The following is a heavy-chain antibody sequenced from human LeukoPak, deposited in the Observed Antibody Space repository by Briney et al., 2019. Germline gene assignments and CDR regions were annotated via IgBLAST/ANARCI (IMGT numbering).Heavy chain of an antibody. J-gene: IGHJ6*03. D-gene: IGHD3-10*01. Sequence: ASVTVSCKASGYTFTGYYMHWVRQPPGQGLEWMGWINPNTGGTNYAQKFQGRVTMTRDTSISTAYMELSRLRSDDTAVYYCARGIGGYYYYMDVWGKGTTVTVSS. CDR1: GYTFTGYY. V-gene: IGHV1-2*02. CDR2: INPNTGGT. CDR3: ARGIGGYYYYMDV.